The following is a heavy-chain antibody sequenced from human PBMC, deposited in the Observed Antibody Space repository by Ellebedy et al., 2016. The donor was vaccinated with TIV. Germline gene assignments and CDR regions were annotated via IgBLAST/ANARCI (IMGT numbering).Heavy chain of an antibody. CDR3: ARGGPLAVAGNY. CDR2: ISSSSSYI. CDR1: GFTFSSYS. D-gene: IGHD6-19*01. Sequence: ETLSLTCAASGFTFSSYSMNWVRQAPGKGLEWVSSISSSSSYIYYADSVKGRFTISRDNAKNSLYLQMNSLRAEDTAVYYCARGGPLAVAGNYWGQGTLVTVSS. J-gene: IGHJ4*02. V-gene: IGHV3-21*01.